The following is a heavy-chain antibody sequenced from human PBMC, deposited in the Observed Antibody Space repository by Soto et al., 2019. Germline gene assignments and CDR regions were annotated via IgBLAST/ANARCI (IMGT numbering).Heavy chain of an antibody. V-gene: IGHV5-10-1*01. CDR3: TRQASSSFYHFDF. CDR1: GYSFTAYW. D-gene: IGHD2-2*01. CDR2: IDPSDSYV. Sequence: GESLKISCQASGYSFTAYWITWVRQMPGKGLEWMATIDPSDSYVDHSPSFRGHVTFSVDRSITTVYLQWNSLKASDSAMYFCTRQASSSFYHFDFWGQGALVTVSS. J-gene: IGHJ4*02.